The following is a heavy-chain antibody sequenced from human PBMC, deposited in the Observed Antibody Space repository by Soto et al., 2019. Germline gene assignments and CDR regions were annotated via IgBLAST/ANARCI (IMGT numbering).Heavy chain of an antibody. V-gene: IGHV4-39*01. CDR1: GGSISSSSYY. J-gene: IGHJ4*02. CDR2: IYYSGST. D-gene: IGHD1-7*01. CDR3: ARQVGKNSYSWNYARSPSLDY. Sequence: SETLSLTCTVSGGSISSSSYYWGWIRQPPGKGLEWIGSIYYSGSTYYNPSLKSRVTISVDTSKNQFSLKLSSVTAADTAVYYCARQVGKNSYSWNYARSPSLDYWGQGTLVTVSS.